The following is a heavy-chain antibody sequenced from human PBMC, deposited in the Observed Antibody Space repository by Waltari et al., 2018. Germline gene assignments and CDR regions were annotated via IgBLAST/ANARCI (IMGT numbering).Heavy chain of an antibody. D-gene: IGHD2-2*01. CDR2: IYYSGST. Sequence: QVQLQESGPGLVKPSETLSLTCTVSGGSISSYYWSWIRQPPGKGLEWIGYIYYSGSTNYNPSLKSRVTISVDTSKNQFSLKLSPVTAADTAVYYCARADCSSTSCHFDYWGQGTLVTVSS. CDR3: ARADCSSTSCHFDY. J-gene: IGHJ4*02. CDR1: GGSISSYY. V-gene: IGHV4-59*01.